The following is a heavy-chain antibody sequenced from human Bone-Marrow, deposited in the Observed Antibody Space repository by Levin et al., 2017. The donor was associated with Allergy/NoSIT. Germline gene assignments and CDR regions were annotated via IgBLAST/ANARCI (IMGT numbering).Heavy chain of an antibody. CDR2: INHSGST. CDR1: GGSFSGYY. V-gene: IGHV4-34*01. D-gene: IGHD3-10*01. J-gene: IGHJ5*02. CDR3: ARGPRGLLWFGEFQNWFDP. Sequence: SETLSLTCAVYGGSFSGYYWSWIRQPPGKGLEWIGEINHSGSTNYNPSLKSRVTISVDTSKNQFSLKLSSVTAADTAVYYCARGPRGLLWFGEFQNWFDPWGQGTLVTVSS.